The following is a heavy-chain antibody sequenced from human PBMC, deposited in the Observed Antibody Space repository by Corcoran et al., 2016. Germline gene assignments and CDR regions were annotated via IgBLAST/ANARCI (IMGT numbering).Heavy chain of an antibody. Sequence: EVQLVESGGGLVQPGGSLRLSCAASGFTFSSYDMHWVRQATGKGLEWVSAIGTAGDTYFPGSVKGRFTISRENAKNSLYLQMNSLRAGDSAVYYCARCRNSGSYHRYNWFVPWGQGTLVTVSS. D-gene: IGHD1-26*01. CDR2: IGTAGDT. CDR1: GFTFSSYD. J-gene: IGHJ5*02. V-gene: IGHV3-13*01. CDR3: ARCRNSGSYHRYNWFVP.